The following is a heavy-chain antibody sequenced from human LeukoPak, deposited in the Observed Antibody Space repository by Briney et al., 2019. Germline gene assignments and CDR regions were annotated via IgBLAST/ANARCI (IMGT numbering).Heavy chain of an antibody. Sequence: PGGSLRLSCAASGFTFSSYSMHWVRQAPGKGLEWVSSINSDSSYIYYADSVKGRFFISRDNAKNSLYLHMNGLRAEDTAVYYCARDAATDDAFDIWGQGTMVTVSP. V-gene: IGHV3-21*01. CDR1: GFTFSSYS. D-gene: IGHD6-13*01. CDR3: ARDAATDDAFDI. J-gene: IGHJ3*02. CDR2: INSDSSYI.